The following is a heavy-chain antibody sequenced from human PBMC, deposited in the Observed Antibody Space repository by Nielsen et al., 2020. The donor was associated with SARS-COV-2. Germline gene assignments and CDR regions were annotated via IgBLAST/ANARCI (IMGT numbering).Heavy chain of an antibody. CDR3: AKDGHSSGWYGAPDY. D-gene: IGHD6-19*01. CDR2: ISWNSGSI. CDR1: GFTFSSFG. V-gene: IGHV3-9*01. Sequence: SLKISCAASGFTFSSFGMHWVRQAPGKGLEWVSGISWNSGSIGYADSVKGRFTISRDNAKNSLYLQMNSLRAEDTALYYCAKDGHSSGWYGAPDYWGQGTLVTVSS. J-gene: IGHJ4*02.